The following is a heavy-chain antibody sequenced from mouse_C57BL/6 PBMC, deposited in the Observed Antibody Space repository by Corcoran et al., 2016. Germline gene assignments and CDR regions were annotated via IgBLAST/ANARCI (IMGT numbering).Heavy chain of an antibody. CDR1: GYTFTDYY. J-gene: IGHJ4*01. Sequence: EVQLQQSGPELVKPGASVKISCKASGYTFTDYYMNWVKQSHGKSLEWIGDINPNNGGTSYNQKFKGKATLTVDKSSSTAYMELRSLTSEDSAVYYCARYYYYAMDYWGQGTSVTVS. CDR2: INPNNGGT. V-gene: IGHV1-26*01. CDR3: ARYYYYAMDY.